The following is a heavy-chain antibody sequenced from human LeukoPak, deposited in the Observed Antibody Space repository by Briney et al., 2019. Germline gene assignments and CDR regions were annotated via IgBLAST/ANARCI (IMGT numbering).Heavy chain of an antibody. J-gene: IGHJ4*02. CDR3: ARGLYGSGRRSLMAH. CDR2: INQDENEK. D-gene: IGHD3-10*01. Sequence: PGGSLRLSCAASGFPFHNYWMTWVRQAPGNGLEWVANINQDENEKYYLDSVKGRFTISRDNAETSLFLQMTSLRVEDTAIYYCARGLYGSGRRSLMAHWGPGTLVAVSS. CDR1: GFPFHNYW. V-gene: IGHV3-7*01.